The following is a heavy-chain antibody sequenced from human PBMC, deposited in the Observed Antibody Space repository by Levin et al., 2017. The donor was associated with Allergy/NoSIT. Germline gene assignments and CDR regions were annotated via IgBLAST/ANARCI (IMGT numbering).Heavy chain of an antibody. CDR1: GFTSTTYA. D-gene: IGHD6-19*01. V-gene: IGHV3-23*01. CDR2: ISGSGDTT. Sequence: PGGSLRLSCAASGFTSTTYAMSWVRQAPGKGLEWVSGISGSGDTTYYADSVKGRFTISRDNSKNTLFLQLNSLRAEDTAEYFCARDSVAVDNVYYDYGGQGALVTVSS. CDR3: ARDSVAVDNVYYDY. J-gene: IGHJ4*02.